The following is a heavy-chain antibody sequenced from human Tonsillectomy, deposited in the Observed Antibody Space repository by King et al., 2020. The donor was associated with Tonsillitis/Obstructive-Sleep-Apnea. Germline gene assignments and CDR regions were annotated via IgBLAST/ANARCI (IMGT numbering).Heavy chain of an antibody. J-gene: IGHJ4*02. D-gene: IGHD3-22*01. V-gene: IGHV3-30*04. CDR2: ISYDGSNK. Sequence: VQLVESGGGVVQPGRSLRLSCAASGFTFSSYAMHWVRQAPGKGLEWVAVISYDGSNKNYADSVKGRFTISRDNSKNTLYLQMNSLRAEDTAVYYCARTYYYDSSCYYDLSDWGQGTLVTVSS. CDR1: GFTFSSYA. CDR3: ARTYYYDSSCYYDLSD.